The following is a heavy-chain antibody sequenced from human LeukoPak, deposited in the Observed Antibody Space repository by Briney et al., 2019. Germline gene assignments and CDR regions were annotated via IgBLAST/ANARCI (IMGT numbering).Heavy chain of an antibody. J-gene: IGHJ3*02. CDR2: MNTNSGNT. Sequence: ASVKVSCKASGYTFTSYDTNWVRHAPGQGLEWMGWMNTNSGNTAYAQKFQDRVTMTRNTSISTTYRWLSSLRSEGTAVYYCAREAAVVSGVGAFEIWGQGKMVTVSS. V-gene: IGHV1-8*01. CDR3: AREAAVVSGVGAFEI. CDR1: GYTFTSYD. D-gene: IGHD4-23*01.